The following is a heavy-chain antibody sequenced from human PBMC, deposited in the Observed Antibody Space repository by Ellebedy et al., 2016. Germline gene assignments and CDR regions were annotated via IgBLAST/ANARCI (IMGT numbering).Heavy chain of an antibody. CDR3: ARSTL. J-gene: IGHJ4*02. CDR1: GFTFSSYA. V-gene: IGHV3-30-3*01. CDR2: ISYDGSNK. Sequence: GESLKISXAASGFTFSSYAMHWVRQAPGKGLEWVAVISYDGSNKYYADSAKGRFTISRDNSKNTLYLQMNSLRAEDTAVYYCARSTLWGQGTLVTVSS. D-gene: IGHD4-11*01.